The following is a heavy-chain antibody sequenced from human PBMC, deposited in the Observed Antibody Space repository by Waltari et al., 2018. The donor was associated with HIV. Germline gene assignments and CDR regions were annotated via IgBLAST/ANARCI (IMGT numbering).Heavy chain of an antibody. CDR1: GGSFTSYS. V-gene: IGHV1-69*08. CDR3: ASARETMGVDFDF. D-gene: IGHD3-10*01. J-gene: IGHJ4*02. CDR2: VIPMSGTA. Sequence: QVQLVQSGAEVRTPGSAVRVSCKASGGSFTSYSIHWVRQAPGQGLEWMGRVIPMSGTAMKAQKFQARVTISADKATTTAYMELTSRRTEDTAVYYCASARETMGVDFDFWGQGTLVTVSS.